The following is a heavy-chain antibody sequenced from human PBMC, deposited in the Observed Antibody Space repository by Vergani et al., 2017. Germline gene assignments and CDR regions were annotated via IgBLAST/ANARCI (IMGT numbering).Heavy chain of an antibody. CDR3: ARVGGYCSGGSCYRYYYCGMDV. CDR1: GGSISSYY. CDR2: IYYSGST. V-gene: IGHV4-59*01. D-gene: IGHD2-15*01. Sequence: QVQLQESGPGLVKPSETLSLTCTVSGGSISSYYWSWIRQPPGKGLEWIGYIYYSGSTNYNPSLKSRVTISVDTSKNQFSLKLSSVTAADTAVYYCARVGGYCSGGSCYRYYYCGMDVWGQGTTVTVSS. J-gene: IGHJ6*02.